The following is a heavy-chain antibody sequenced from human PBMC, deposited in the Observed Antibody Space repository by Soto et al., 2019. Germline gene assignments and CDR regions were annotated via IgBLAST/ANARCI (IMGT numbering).Heavy chain of an antibody. D-gene: IGHD2-15*01. J-gene: IGHJ6*02. Sequence: EVQLVESGGGLIQPGGSLRLSCAASGFTVSTNYRTWVRQTPGKGLEWVSIIYSNGNTYYADSVKGRFTISRDNSKNTLYLQINSRRVDDTAVYYCVVEDLGMEVWGQGTTVTVSS. CDR3: VVEDLGMEV. CDR2: IYSNGNT. V-gene: IGHV3-53*01. CDR1: GFTVSTNY.